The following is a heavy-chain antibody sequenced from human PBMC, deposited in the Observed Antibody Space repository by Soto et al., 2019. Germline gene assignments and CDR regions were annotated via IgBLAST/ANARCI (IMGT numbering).Heavy chain of an antibody. Sequence: SETLSLTCTVSGGSMSNSDYFWAWMRQPPGKGLEWVGTISHTGSPRYNPSLKSRVTISVDTSKNQFSLRLPSVTAADTAVFYCASQLESTTYFDYWGRGTLVTVSS. CDR1: GGSMSNSDYF. V-gene: IGHV4-39*01. CDR3: ASQLESTTYFDY. D-gene: IGHD1-1*01. CDR2: ISHTGSP. J-gene: IGHJ4*02.